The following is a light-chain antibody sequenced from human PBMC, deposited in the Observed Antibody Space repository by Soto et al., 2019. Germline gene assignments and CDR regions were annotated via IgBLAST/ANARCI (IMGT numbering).Light chain of an antibody. Sequence: DIQMTQSPSSLSASVRDRVTITCRASEGISNCLAWYQQKPGKVPKLLIYAASTLQSGVPSRFSGSGSGRDFTLTISSLHPEDVATYYCQKYDSGPWTFGQGTKVEI. J-gene: IGKJ1*01. CDR2: AAS. V-gene: IGKV1-27*01. CDR1: EGISNC. CDR3: QKYDSGPWT.